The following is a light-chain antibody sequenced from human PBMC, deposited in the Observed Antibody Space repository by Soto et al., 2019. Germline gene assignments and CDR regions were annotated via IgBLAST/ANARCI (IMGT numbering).Light chain of an antibody. Sequence: DIPMTQSPSTLSASVGDRVTITCRASQSINDWLAWYQQKPGKAPNLLIYKVSNLESGVPSRFSGSGSGTEFTLTISSLQPDDFATYYCQQFASHSWTFGQGTKVDIK. CDR1: QSINDW. CDR2: KVS. J-gene: IGKJ1*01. V-gene: IGKV1-5*03. CDR3: QQFASHSWT.